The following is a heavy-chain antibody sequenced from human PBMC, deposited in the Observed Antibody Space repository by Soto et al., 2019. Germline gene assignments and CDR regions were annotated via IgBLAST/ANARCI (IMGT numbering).Heavy chain of an antibody. Sequence: QVQLVQSGTEVKKPGSSVKVSCKASGGTLTRHAIHWVRQAPGQGLEWMGGIIPIFGTPIYAQRFQGRVTITEDDSTRTAYMDLPNLRSDDTAVYYCAGGRSGFNYFDPWGQGTLVTVSS. CDR2: IIPIFGTP. J-gene: IGHJ5*02. CDR3: AGGRSGFNYFDP. CDR1: GGTLTRHA. D-gene: IGHD5-12*01. V-gene: IGHV1-69*12.